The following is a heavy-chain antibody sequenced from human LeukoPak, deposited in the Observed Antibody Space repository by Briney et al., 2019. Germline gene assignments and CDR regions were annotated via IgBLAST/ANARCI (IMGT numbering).Heavy chain of an antibody. D-gene: IGHD4-17*01. V-gene: IGHV1-8*01. CDR3: ARDYGDYPNWFDP. J-gene: IGHJ5*02. Sequence: GASVEVSCKASGYTFTSYDINWVRQATGQGLEWMGWMNPNSGNTGYAQKFQGRVTMTRNTSISTAYMELSSLRSEDTAVYYCARDYGDYPNWFDPWGQGTLVTVSS. CDR1: GYTFTSYD. CDR2: MNPNSGNT.